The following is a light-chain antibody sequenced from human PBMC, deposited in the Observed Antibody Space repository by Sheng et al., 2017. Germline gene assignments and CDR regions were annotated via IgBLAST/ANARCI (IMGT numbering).Light chain of an antibody. CDR1: QSISNSY. V-gene: IGKV3-20*01. CDR3: QQYGSSPR. J-gene: IGKJ3*01. Sequence: EIVLTQSPGTLALSPGERATLSCRASQSISNSYLTWYQQKPGQAPRLLIYGASTRATGIPDRFSGSGSGTDFTLIIRRLEPEDFAVYYCQQYGSSPRFGPGTTVDIK. CDR2: GAS.